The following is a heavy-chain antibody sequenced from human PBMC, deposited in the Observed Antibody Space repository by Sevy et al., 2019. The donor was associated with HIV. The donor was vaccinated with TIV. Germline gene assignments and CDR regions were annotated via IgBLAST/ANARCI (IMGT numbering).Heavy chain of an antibody. CDR3: ARDILGSGSYVLDY. CDR1: GFTFSSYW. D-gene: IGHD3-10*01. Sequence: GGSLRLSCAASGFTFSSYWISWVRQAPGKGLEWVANIKQDGSEKYYVDSVKGRFTISRDNAKNSLYLQMNSLRAEDTAVYYCARDILGSGSYVLDYWGQGTLVTVSS. V-gene: IGHV3-7*03. J-gene: IGHJ4*02. CDR2: IKQDGSEK.